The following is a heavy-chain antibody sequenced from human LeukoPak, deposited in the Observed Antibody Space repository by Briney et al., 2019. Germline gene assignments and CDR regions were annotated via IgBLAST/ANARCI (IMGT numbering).Heavy chain of an antibody. CDR3: TRGQFDDAFDI. CDR1: GFTVSGDY. CDR2: IYSDGGT. D-gene: IGHD3-16*01. V-gene: IGHV3-53*01. Sequence: SGGSLRLSCATSGFTVSGDYMTWVRQAPGKGLEWVSLIYSDGGTYYADSVKGRFTISRDNSKNTLYLQMNSLRAEDTAVYYCTRGQFDDAFDIWGQGTMVTVSS. J-gene: IGHJ3*02.